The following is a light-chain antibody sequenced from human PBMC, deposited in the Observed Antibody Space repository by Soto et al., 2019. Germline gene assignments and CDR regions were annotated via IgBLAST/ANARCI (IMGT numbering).Light chain of an antibody. J-gene: IGKJ1*01. CDR1: QSISSW. Sequence: DIQMTQSPSTLSASVGDRVTITCRASQSISSWLAWYQQKPGKAPKLLIYKASSLESGVPSRFSGSGSGTEFTLTISSVQPDDFAFYYCQQYNSYSWPFGQGTKVEIK. V-gene: IGKV1-5*03. CDR2: KAS. CDR3: QQYNSYSWP.